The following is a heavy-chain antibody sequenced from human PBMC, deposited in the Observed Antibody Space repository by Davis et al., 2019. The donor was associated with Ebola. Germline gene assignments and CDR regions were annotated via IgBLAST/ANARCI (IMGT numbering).Heavy chain of an antibody. V-gene: IGHV4-61*08. J-gene: IGHJ2*01. Sequence: SETLSLTCTVSGGSVSSGGYYWSWIRQSPGKGLEWIGYIHYSGSTNYNPSLKSRVTISVDTSKNQFSLKLSSVTAADTAVYYCARDLLWFGALPEWYFDLWGRGTLVTVSS. D-gene: IGHD3-10*01. CDR1: GGSVSSGGYY. CDR3: ARDLLWFGALPEWYFDL. CDR2: IHYSGST.